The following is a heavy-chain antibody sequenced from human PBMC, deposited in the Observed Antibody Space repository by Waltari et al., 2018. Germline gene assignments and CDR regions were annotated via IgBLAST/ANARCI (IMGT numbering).Heavy chain of an antibody. CDR1: GGSISSSSYY. CDR3: ARSDIVVVPAAAAFDY. J-gene: IGHJ4*02. V-gene: IGHV4-39*01. CDR2: IYYSGST. Sequence: QLQLQESGPGLVKPSETLSLTSTVSGGSISSSSYYWGWIRQPPGKGLEWIGSIYYSGSTYYNPSLKSRVTISVDTSKNQFSLKLSSVTAADTAVYYCARSDIVVVPAAAAFDYWGQGTLVTVSS. D-gene: IGHD2-2*01.